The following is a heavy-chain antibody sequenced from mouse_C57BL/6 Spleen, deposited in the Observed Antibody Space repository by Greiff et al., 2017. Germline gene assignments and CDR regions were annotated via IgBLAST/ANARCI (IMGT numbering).Heavy chain of an antibody. CDR1: GYTFTSYG. CDR3: ARGGYYRGDY. J-gene: IGHJ4*01. Sequence: QVQLQQSGAELARPGASVKLSCKASGYTFTSYGISWVKQRTGQGLEWIGEIYPRSGNTYYNEKFKGKATLTADKSSSTAYMELRSLTSADSAVYFCARGGYYRGDYWGQGTSVTVSS. CDR2: IYPRSGNT. V-gene: IGHV1-81*01. D-gene: IGHD2-3*01.